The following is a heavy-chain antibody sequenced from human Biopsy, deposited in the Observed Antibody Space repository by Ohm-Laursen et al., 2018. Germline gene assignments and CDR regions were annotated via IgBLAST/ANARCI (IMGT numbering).Heavy chain of an antibody. CDR2: IWHDERNK. V-gene: IGHV3-33*01. D-gene: IGHD2-8*02. CDR1: GFNFGNYG. Sequence: SLRLSCAASGFNFGNYGMHWVRQAPGKGLEWVAVIWHDERNKQYADSVKGRVTISRDNSKSTLHLQVNSLRAEDTAVYYCTGDSGGLGDYWGQGTLVTVSS. CDR3: TGDSGGLGDY. J-gene: IGHJ4*02.